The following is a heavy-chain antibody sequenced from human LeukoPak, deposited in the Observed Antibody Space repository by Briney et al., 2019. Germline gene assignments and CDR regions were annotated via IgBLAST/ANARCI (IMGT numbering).Heavy chain of an antibody. V-gene: IGHV1-2*06. CDR2: INPNSGGT. J-gene: IGHJ4*02. D-gene: IGHD2-15*01. Sequence: ASVKVSCKASGYTFTGYYMHLVRQAPGQGLEWMGRINPNSGGTNYAQKFQGRVTMTRDTSISTAYMELSRLRSDDTAVYYCARVPRYCSGGSCHWVDYWGQGTLVTVSS. CDR1: GYTFTGYY. CDR3: ARVPRYCSGGSCHWVDY.